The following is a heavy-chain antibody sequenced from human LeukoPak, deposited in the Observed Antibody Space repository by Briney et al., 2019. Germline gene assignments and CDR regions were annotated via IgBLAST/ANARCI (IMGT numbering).Heavy chain of an antibody. CDR3: AREPLSVGHYPGFDY. CDR1: GFPFSSYA. CDR2: ISASGRTT. D-gene: IGHD1-14*01. J-gene: IGHJ4*02. V-gene: IGHV3-23*01. Sequence: PAGSLRLSCPGSGFPFSSYAMSWVRQAPGKGLEWVTDISASGRTTFHADSVKGRFTISRDNSRNTLYLQMNSLRAEDTAVYYCAREPLSVGHYPGFDYWGRGTLVTVSS.